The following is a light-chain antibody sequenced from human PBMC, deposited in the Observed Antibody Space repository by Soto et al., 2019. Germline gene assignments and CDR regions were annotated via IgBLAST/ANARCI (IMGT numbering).Light chain of an antibody. CDR3: QQYGSSSWT. CDR1: QSTTSSF. CDR2: STS. J-gene: IGKJ1*01. V-gene: IGKV3-20*01. Sequence: EIVLTQSPGTLSLSPGERATLSCRTSQSTTSSFLAWYQQKPGQAPRLLIYSTSMRATGIPDRFSGSGSGTDFTLTISRLEPEDFAVYYCQQYGSSSWTFGQGTKVEIK.